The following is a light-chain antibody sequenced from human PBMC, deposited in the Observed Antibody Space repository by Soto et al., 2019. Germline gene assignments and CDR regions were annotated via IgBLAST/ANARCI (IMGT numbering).Light chain of an antibody. CDR2: GTS. Sequence: EIVLTQSPGTLSLSPGERATLSCRASQSVSSNYLAWYQQKPGQAPRLIIYGTSRRAVGIPDRFSGSGSGTDFTLTISRLEPEDFAVYYCQQYGSSPSSTFGQGTKVDIK. CDR3: QQYGSSPSST. CDR1: QSVSSNY. J-gene: IGKJ1*01. V-gene: IGKV3-20*01.